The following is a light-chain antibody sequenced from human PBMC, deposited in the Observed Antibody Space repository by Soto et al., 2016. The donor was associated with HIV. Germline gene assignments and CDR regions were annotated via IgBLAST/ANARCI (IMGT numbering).Light chain of an antibody. J-gene: IGLJ3*02. CDR3: YSAADNNYWV. Sequence: SYELTQPPSVSVAPGKTARITCEGNNIGSKSVHWYQQKPGQAPVLVIYKDSERPSGIPERFSGSSSGTTVTLTISGAQVEDEADYYCYSAADNNYWVFGGGTKLTVL. CDR1: NIGSKS. CDR2: KDS. V-gene: IGLV3-27*01.